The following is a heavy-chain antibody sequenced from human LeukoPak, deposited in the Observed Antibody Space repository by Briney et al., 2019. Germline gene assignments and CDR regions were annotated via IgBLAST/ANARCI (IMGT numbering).Heavy chain of an antibody. CDR3: AREAIRLRLGELSLLGYFDY. Sequence: AVKVSCKASGGSFSSYAISWVRQAPGQGLEWMGRIIPILGIANYAQKFQGRVAITADKSTSTAYMELSSLRSEDTAVYYCAREAIRLRLGELSLLGYFDYWGQGTLVTVSS. V-gene: IGHV1-69*04. CDR1: GGSFSSYA. CDR2: IIPILGIA. J-gene: IGHJ4*02. D-gene: IGHD3-16*02.